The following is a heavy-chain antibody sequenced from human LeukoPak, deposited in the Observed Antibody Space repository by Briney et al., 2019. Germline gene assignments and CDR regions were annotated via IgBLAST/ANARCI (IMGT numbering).Heavy chain of an antibody. CDR1: GYTFTGYY. D-gene: IGHD4-17*01. J-gene: IGHJ4*02. CDR2: ISPNSGGR. CDR3: ARGTTVTTSFDY. V-gene: IGHV1-2*02. Sequence: ASLKLSCTASGYTFTGYYIHWVRQAPGQGLEWMGWISPNSGGRNYAQKFQGRVTMTRDTSVSTAHMELSNVRSDDTAVYYCARGTTVTTSFDYWGQGTLVTVSS.